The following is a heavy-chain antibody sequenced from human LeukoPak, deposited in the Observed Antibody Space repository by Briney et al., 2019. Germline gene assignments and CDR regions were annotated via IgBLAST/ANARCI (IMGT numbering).Heavy chain of an antibody. CDR3: ARDWFHAIDY. Sequence: GGSLRLSCAASGFTFSDTWMHWVRQAPGKGLVWVSRIRSDGSDTRYAESVKGRFTISRDNAKNTLYLQMNSLRAEDTAVYDCARDWFHAIDYWGQGTLVTVSS. CDR2: IRSDGSDT. D-gene: IGHD2/OR15-2a*01. CDR1: GFTFSDTW. V-gene: IGHV3-74*01. J-gene: IGHJ4*02.